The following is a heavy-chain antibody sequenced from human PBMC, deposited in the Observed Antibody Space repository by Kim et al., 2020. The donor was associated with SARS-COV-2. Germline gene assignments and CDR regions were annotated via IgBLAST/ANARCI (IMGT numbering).Heavy chain of an antibody. Sequence: GGSLRLSCAASGFTFSNAWMSWVRQAPGKGLEWVGRIKSKTDGGTTDYAAPVKGRFTISRDDSKNTLYLQMNSLKTEDTAVYYCTTVPRSLTFLTLLYYFDYWGHGTLVTVSS. CDR2: IKSKTDGGTT. V-gene: IGHV3-15*01. J-gene: IGHJ4*01. CDR1: GFTFSNAW. CDR3: TTVPRSLTFLTLLYYFDY. D-gene: IGHD3-9*01.